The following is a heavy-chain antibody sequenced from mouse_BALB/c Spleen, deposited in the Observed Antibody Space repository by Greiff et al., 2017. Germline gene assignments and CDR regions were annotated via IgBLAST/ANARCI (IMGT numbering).Heavy chain of an antibody. CDR1: GYTFTDYN. V-gene: IGHV1-18*01. CDR2: INPNNGGT. J-gene: IGHJ4*01. CDR3: AREDYEAMDY. Sequence: EVQLVESGPELVKPGASVKIPCKASGYTFTDYNMEWVKQSHGKSLEWIGDINPNNGGTIYNQKFKGKATLTVDKSSSTAYMQLRSLTSEDTAVYYCAREDYEAMDYWGQGTSVTVSS.